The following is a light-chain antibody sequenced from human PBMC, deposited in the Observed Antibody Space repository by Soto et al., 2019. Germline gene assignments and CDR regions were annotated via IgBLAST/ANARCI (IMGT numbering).Light chain of an antibody. V-gene: IGKV3-20*01. CDR1: QSVITNY. J-gene: IGKJ1*01. CDR3: QQYDRSPWT. Sequence: ENVLTQSPGTLSLSPGERATLSCRASQSVITNYLLWYQHKPGQAPRLLIYATSSRATGIPDRFSGSGSRTDFTLTISRLEPEDFAVYYCQQYDRSPWTFGQGTKVDIK. CDR2: ATS.